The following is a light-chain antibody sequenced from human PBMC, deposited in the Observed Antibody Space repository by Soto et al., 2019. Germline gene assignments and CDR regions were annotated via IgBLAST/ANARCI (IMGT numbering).Light chain of an antibody. Sequence: DIQMTQSPSTLSASVGDRVTITCRASQSISSWLAWYQQKPGKAPKLLIYDASSLESGVPSRFSGSVSGTEFTLTISSLQPDDFATYYCQQYNSYWGTFGQGTKVDIK. CDR3: QQYNSYWGT. CDR1: QSISSW. J-gene: IGKJ1*01. V-gene: IGKV1-5*01. CDR2: DAS.